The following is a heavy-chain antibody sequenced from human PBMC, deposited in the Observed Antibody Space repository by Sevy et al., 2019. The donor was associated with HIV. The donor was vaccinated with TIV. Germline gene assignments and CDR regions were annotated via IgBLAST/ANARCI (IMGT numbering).Heavy chain of an antibody. Sequence: ASLKVSCKASGYTFTGYYMHWVRQAPGQGLEWMGWINPNSGGTNYAQKFQGRVTMTRDTSISTAYMELSRLRSDDTAVYYCARDTGDGYNLFDYWGQGTLVTVSS. CDR1: GYTFTGYY. CDR3: ARDTGDGYNLFDY. D-gene: IGHD5-12*01. J-gene: IGHJ4*02. V-gene: IGHV1-2*02. CDR2: INPNSGGT.